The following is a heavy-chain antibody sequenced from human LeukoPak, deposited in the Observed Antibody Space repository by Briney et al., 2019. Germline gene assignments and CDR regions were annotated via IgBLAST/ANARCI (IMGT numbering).Heavy chain of an antibody. CDR1: GFTFSSYN. D-gene: IGHD6-13*01. CDR2: ISSSSSYI. Sequence: GGSLRFSCAASGFTFSSYNMNWVRQAPGKGLEWVSSISSSSSYIYYADSVKGRFTISRDNAKNSLYLQMNSLRAEDTAVYYCARDKIAAAGTDYYYGMDVWGQGTTVTVSS. CDR3: ARDKIAAAGTDYYYGMDV. J-gene: IGHJ6*02. V-gene: IGHV3-21*01.